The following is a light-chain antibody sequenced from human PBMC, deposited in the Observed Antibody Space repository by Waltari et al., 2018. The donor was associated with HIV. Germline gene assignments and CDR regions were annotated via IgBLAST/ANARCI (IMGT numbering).Light chain of an antibody. CDR3: CSYAGSYTFEV. V-gene: IGLV2-11*01. CDR2: DVS. J-gene: IGLJ1*01. Sequence: QSALTQPRSVPGSPGPSVTISCTRTSSDVGGYNYVSWYQQHPGKAPKLMIYDVSKRPSGVPDRFSGSKSGNTASLTISGLQAEDEADYYCCSYAGSYTFEVFGTGTKVTVL. CDR1: SSDVGGYNY.